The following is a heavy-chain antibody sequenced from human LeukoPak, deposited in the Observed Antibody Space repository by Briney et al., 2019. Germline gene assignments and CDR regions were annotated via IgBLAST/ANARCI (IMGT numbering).Heavy chain of an antibody. CDR2: ISYDGSNK. CDR1: GFTFSSYA. J-gene: IGHJ4*02. V-gene: IGHV3-30-3*01. D-gene: IGHD6-6*01. CDR3: AQGGSSSRGNY. Sequence: GGSLRLSCAASGFTFSSYAMHWVRQAPGKGLEWVAVISYDGSNKYYADSVKGRFTISRDNSKNTLYLQMNSLRAEDTAVYYCAQGGSSSRGNYWGQGTLVTVSS.